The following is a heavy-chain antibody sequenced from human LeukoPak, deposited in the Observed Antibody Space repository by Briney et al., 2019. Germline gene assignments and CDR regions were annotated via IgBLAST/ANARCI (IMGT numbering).Heavy chain of an antibody. CDR3: AKGLAVAGHFDY. CDR1: GFTFSSYV. J-gene: IGHJ4*02. CDR2: ISGSGGST. V-gene: IGHV3-23*01. D-gene: IGHD6-19*01. Sequence: PGGSLRLSCAASGFTFSSYVMSWVRQAPGKGLEWVSTISGSGGSTYYADSVKGRFTISRDKSKNTLYLQMNSLRAEDTAVYYCAKGLAVAGHFDYWGQGTLVTVSS.